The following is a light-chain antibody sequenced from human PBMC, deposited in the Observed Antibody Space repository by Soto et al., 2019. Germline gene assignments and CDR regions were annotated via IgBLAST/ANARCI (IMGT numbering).Light chain of an antibody. V-gene: IGLV2-23*01. J-gene: IGLJ3*02. CDR2: EAT. CDR3: CSFAGSNSWV. CDR1: SSDVGTYDL. Sequence: QSALTQPASVSGSPGQSITISCTGTSSDVGTYDLVSWYQHHPGAAPKLMIYEATRRPSGISNRFSGSKSGNTASLTSSGLPAEDEADYYCCSFAGSNSWVFGGGTKLTVL.